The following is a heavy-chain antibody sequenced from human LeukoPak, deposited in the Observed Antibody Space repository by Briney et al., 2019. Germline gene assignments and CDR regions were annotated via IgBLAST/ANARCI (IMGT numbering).Heavy chain of an antibody. D-gene: IGHD3-16*02. J-gene: IGHJ4*02. CDR3: AKDSASIMITFGGVIDGTYFDY. V-gene: IGHV3-30*02. CDR1: GFTFSSYG. CDR2: IRYDGSNK. Sequence: GGSLRLSCAASGFTFSSYGMHWVRQAPGKGLEWVAFIRYDGSNKYYADSVKGRFTISRDNSKNTLYLQMNSLRAEDTAVYYCAKDSASIMITFGGVIDGTYFDYWGRGTLVTVSS.